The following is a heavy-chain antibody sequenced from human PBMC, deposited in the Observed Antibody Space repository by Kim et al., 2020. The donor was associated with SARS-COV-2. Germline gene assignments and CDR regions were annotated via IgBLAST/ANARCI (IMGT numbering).Heavy chain of an antibody. D-gene: IGHD2-2*01. J-gene: IGHJ4*02. CDR3: ARGSSTSGYD. V-gene: IGHV3-74*01. Sequence: SINYADSGKGRFTVSRDNAKNTLYLEMNSLRAEDTAVYYCARGSSTSGYDWGQGALVTVSS. CDR2: SI.